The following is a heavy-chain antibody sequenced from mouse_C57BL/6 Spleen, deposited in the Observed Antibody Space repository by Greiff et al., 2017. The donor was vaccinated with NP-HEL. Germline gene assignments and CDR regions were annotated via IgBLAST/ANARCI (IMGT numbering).Heavy chain of an antibody. Sequence: EVKLMESEGGLVQPGSSMKLSCTASGFTFSDYYMAWVRQVPEKGLEWVANINYDGSSTYYLDSLKSRFIISRDNAKNILYLQMSSLKSEDTATYYCARERRGNYWYFDVWGTGTTVTVSS. CDR2: INYDGSST. D-gene: IGHD2-1*01. J-gene: IGHJ1*03. CDR1: GFTFSDYY. CDR3: ARERRGNYWYFDV. V-gene: IGHV5-16*01.